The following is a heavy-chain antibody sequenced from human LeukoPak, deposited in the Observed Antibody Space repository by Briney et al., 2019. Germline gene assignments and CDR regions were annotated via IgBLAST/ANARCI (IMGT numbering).Heavy chain of an antibody. D-gene: IGHD4-17*01. V-gene: IGHV4-38-2*01. CDR2: FHHHGGNT. J-gene: IGHJ6*03. Sequence: PSETLSLTCAVSGYSISSGYYWGWIRQPPGKGLEWIGSFHHHGGNTYYNPSPKSRVSTSVDTSENQFFLKLSSVTAADTAIYYCARGGYGDRYYFNYMDVWGKGTTVTVSS. CDR3: ARGGYGDRYYFNYMDV. CDR1: GYSISSGYY.